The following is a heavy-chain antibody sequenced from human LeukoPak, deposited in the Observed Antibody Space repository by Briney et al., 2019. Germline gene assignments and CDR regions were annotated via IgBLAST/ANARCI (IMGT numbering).Heavy chain of an antibody. CDR1: GFTFDDYG. D-gene: IGHD3-10*02. CDR2: INWNGGST. V-gene: IGHV3-20*04. CDR3: AELGITMIGGV. J-gene: IGHJ6*04. Sequence: GGSLRLSCATSGFTFDDYGMSWVRQAPGKGLEWVSDINWNGGSTGYADSVKGRFTISRDNAKNSLYLQMNSLRAEDTAVYYCAELGITMIGGVWGKGTTVTISS.